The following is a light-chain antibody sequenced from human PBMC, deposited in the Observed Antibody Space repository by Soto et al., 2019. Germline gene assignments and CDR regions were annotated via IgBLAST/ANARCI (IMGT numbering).Light chain of an antibody. CDR1: QGIRTE. J-gene: IGKJ1*01. V-gene: IGKV1-6*01. Sequence: AIQMTQSPSSLSASMGDRVTITCRASQGIRTELGWYQQKPGKAPELLIYASSILQSGVPSRFSGSGSGTDFTLTISSLQPEDFATYYCLQDHNYPRTFGQGTKVEIK. CDR3: LQDHNYPRT. CDR2: ASS.